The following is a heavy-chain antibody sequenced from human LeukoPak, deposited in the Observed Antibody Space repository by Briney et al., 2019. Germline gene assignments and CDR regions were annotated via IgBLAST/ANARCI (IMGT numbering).Heavy chain of an antibody. CDR2: ISSSGSTI. CDR1: GFTFSSYE. Sequence: GGSLRLSCAASGFTFSSYEMNWVRQAPGKGLEWVSYISSSGSTIYYADSEKGRFTISRDNAKNSLYLQMNSLRAEDTAVYYCARVNGRYGGYFDYWGQGTLVTVSS. V-gene: IGHV3-48*03. D-gene: IGHD2-8*01. J-gene: IGHJ4*02. CDR3: ARVNGRYGGYFDY.